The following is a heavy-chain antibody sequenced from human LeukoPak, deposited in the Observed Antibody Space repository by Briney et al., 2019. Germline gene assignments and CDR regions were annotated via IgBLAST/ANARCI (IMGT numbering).Heavy chain of an antibody. V-gene: IGHV4-59*08. D-gene: IGHD2-15*01. J-gene: IGHJ3*02. CDR3: ATGYCSGGSCYGDAFDI. CDR1: AGSISSYY. CDR2: IYYSGST. Sequence: SETLSLTCTVSAGSISSYYWSWIRQPPGKGLEWIGYIYYSGSTNYNPSLKSRVTISVDTSKNQFSLKLSSVTAADTAVYYCATGYCSGGSCYGDAFDIWGQGTMVTVSS.